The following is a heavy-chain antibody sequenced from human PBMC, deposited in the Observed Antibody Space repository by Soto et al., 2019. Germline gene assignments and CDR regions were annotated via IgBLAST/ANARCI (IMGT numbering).Heavy chain of an antibody. Sequence: VQLVESGGGVVQPGRSMRLSCAASGFTFSDYAMHWVRQAPGKGLEWVAVVSHDGRNTHYADTVKGRFTISRDSSKNTVSLEMTSLRAEDTAVYYCAKGGRQWLVTSDFNYWGQGALVTVSS. D-gene: IGHD6-19*01. J-gene: IGHJ4*02. V-gene: IGHV3-30*18. CDR1: GFTFSDYA. CDR3: AKGGRQWLVTSDFNY. CDR2: VSHDGRNT.